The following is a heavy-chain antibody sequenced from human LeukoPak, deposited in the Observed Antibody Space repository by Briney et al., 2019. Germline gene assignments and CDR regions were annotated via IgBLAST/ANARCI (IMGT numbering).Heavy chain of an antibody. J-gene: IGHJ3*02. CDR2: IYSGGST. CDR1: GFTVSSNY. CDR3: ARDLGAYCGGDCSNDAFDI. V-gene: IGHV3-53*01. D-gene: IGHD2-21*02. Sequence: GGSLRPSCAASGFTVSSNYMSWVRQAPGKGLEWVSVIYSGGSTYYADSVKGRFTISRDNSKNTLYLQMNSLRAEDTAVYYCARDLGAYCGGDCSNDAFDIWGQGTMVTVSS.